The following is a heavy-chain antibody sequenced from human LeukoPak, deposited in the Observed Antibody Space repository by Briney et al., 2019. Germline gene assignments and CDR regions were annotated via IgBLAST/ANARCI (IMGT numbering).Heavy chain of an antibody. CDR3: ARGTGTLGSLGH. D-gene: IGHD1-1*01. V-gene: IGHV3-74*01. J-gene: IGHJ4*02. CDR2: INTDGSST. Sequence: WGSLRLSCAASGFTFSSYWMHWVRQAPGKGLVWVSRINTDGSSTSYADSVKGRFTISRDNAKNTLYLQMNSLRAEDTAVYYCARGTGTLGSLGHWGQGTLVTVSS. CDR1: GFTFSSYW.